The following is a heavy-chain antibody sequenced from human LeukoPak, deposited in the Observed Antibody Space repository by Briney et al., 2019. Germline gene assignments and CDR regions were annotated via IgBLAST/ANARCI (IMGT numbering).Heavy chain of an antibody. Sequence: SQTLSLTCTVSGGSISSGGYCWIWIRQHPGKGLEWIGYIYCSGSTYYHPSLKSRVTISVDTSKNQFSLKLSSVTAADTAVYYCARGGSLGVVVAAHNWFDAWGQGTTVTVSS. CDR3: ARGGSLGVVVAAHNWFDA. J-gene: IGHJ5*01. D-gene: IGHD2-15*01. V-gene: IGHV4-31*03. CDR1: GGSISSGGYC. CDR2: IYCSGST.